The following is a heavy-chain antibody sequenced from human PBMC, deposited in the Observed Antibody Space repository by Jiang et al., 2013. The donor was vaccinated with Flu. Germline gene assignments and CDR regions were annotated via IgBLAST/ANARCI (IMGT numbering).Heavy chain of an antibody. CDR1: GGSISTSSFY. Sequence: GSGLVKPSETLSLTCSVSGGSISTSSFYWGWIRQAPGRGLEWIGNIYYSGSTHYNPSLNSRVIISVDTSSDQFSLKLNSVTAADTAVYYCARGFGGYDGPSDYWGQGTLVTVSS. CDR2: IYYSGST. V-gene: IGHV4-39*01. D-gene: IGHD5-12*01. CDR3: ARGFGGYDGPSDY. J-gene: IGHJ4*02.